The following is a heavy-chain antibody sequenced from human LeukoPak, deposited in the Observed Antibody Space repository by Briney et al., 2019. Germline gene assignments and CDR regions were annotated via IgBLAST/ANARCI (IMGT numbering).Heavy chain of an antibody. CDR1: GYTFTSYG. J-gene: IGHJ4*02. D-gene: IGHD2-15*01. V-gene: IGHV1-18*01. CDR2: ISAYNGNT. CDR3: VRRYCSGGSCYYFDY. Sequence: ASVKVSCKASGYTFTSYGISWVRQAPGQGLEWMGWISAYNGNTNYAQKLQGRVTMTTDTSTSTAYMALRSLRSDDTAVYYCVRRYCSGGSCYYFDYWGQGTLVTVSS.